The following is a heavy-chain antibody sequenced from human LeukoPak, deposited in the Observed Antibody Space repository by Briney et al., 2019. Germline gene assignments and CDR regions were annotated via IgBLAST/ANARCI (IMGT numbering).Heavy chain of an antibody. Sequence: GGSLRLSCAATGFTFSDYYMSWIRQAPGKGLEWVSYISSSRSTIYYADSVKGRFTISRDNSKNTLYLQMNSLRAEDTAVYYCAKGEEYCSSTSCHQNDAGGNWGQGTLVTVSS. CDR1: GFTFSDYY. J-gene: IGHJ4*02. CDR3: AKGEEYCSSTSCHQNDAGGN. CDR2: ISSSRSTI. D-gene: IGHD2-2*01. V-gene: IGHV3-11*01.